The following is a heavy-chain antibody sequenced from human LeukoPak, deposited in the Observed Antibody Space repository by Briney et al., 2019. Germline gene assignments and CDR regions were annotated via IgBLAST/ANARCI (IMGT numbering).Heavy chain of an antibody. V-gene: IGHV4-59*08. CDR2: IYYSGST. CDR1: GGSISSYY. J-gene: IGHJ4*02. CDR3: SSSSWYGGGSDY. D-gene: IGHD6-13*01. Sequence: SETLSLTCTVSGGSISSYYWSWIRQPPGKGLEWIGYIYYSGSTNYNPSLKSRVTISVDTSKNQFSLKLRSVTAADTAVYYCSSSSWYGGGSDYWGQGTLVTVSS.